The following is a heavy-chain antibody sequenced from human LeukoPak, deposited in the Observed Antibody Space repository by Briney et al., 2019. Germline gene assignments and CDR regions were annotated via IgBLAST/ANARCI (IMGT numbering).Heavy chain of an antibody. Sequence: GGSLRLSCAVSGITLSNYGMSWVRQAPGKGLEWVAGLSGSGGSTNYADTVKGRFTISRDNPKNTLYLQMNSLRDDDTAVYFCAKRGVVIRVILVGFHKEAYYFDSWGQGALVTVSS. D-gene: IGHD3-22*01. V-gene: IGHV3-23*01. J-gene: IGHJ4*02. CDR1: GITLSNYG. CDR2: LSGSGGST. CDR3: AKRGVVIRVILVGFHKEAYYFDS.